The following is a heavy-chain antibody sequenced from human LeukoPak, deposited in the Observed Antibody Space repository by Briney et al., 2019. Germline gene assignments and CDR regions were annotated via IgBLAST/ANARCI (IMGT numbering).Heavy chain of an antibody. CDR2: ISWNSGSI. D-gene: IGHD3-22*01. CDR1: GFTFDDYA. V-gene: IGHV3-9*01. CDR3: AKDSGAHYYDSSGYSDY. J-gene: IGHJ4*02. Sequence: PGRSVRLFCAASGFTFDDYAMHWVRQAPGKGLEWVSGISWNSGSIGYADSVKGRFTISRDNAKNSLYLQMNSLRAEDTALYYCAKDSGAHYYDSSGYSDYWGQGTLVTVSS.